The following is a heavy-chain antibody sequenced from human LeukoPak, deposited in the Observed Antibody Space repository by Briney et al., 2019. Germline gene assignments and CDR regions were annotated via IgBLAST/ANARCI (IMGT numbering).Heavy chain of an antibody. CDR3: VREGEGPLSKDFDY. CDR1: GGTFSSYA. CDR2: IIPIFGTA. D-gene: IGHD2/OR15-2a*01. J-gene: IGHJ4*02. V-gene: IGHV1-69*05. Sequence: RASVKVSCKASGGTFSSYAISWVRQAPGQGLEWMGGIIPIFGTANYAQKFQGRVTITTDESTSTAYMELSSLRSEDTAVYYCVREGEGPLSKDFDYWGQGTLVTVSS.